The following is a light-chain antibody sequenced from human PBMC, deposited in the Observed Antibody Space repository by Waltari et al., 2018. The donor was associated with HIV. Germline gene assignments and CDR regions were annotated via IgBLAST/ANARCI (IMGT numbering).Light chain of an antibody. CDR2: NNN. J-gene: IGLJ1*01. V-gene: IGLV1-44*01. Sequence: QSVLTQPPSASGTPGQRVTISCFGSSSNIGSNTVNWYQQLPGTAPKLLIYNNNLRPSGVPDRFSGSKSGTSAALAISGLQSDDEADYYCAAWDDSLLYVFGTGTKVTVL. CDR1: SSNIGSNT. CDR3: AAWDDSLLYV.